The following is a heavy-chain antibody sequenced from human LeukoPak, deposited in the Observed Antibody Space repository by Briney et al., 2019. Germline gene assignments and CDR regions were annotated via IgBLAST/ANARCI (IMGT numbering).Heavy chain of an antibody. J-gene: IGHJ5*02. CDR2: IYTSRST. CDR3: VRGRVYGSGNNWFDP. V-gene: IGHV4-4*07. CDR1: GGSISSHY. Sequence: SSETLSLTCSVSGGSISSHYWSWIRQPAGKGLERIGHIYTSRSTNYNPSLKSRVTMSVDTSKKQFSLKLTSVTAADTAVYYCVRGRVYGSGNNWFDPWGQGTLVTVSS. D-gene: IGHD3-10*01.